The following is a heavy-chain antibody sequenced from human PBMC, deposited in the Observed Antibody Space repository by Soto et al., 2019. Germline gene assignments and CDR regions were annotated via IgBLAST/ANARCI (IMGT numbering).Heavy chain of an antibody. CDR3: GRQAALWEKVDF. Sequence: EEQLVESGGGLVQPGGSLRLSCVVSGFTFAKYRMHWVRQAPGKGLVWVARIETDGTTQTYADSVEGRFTISRDNAKNTLYLHMNSLRAEDTAVYYCGRQAALWEKVDFRGHGTPVTVSP. CDR2: IETDGTTQ. J-gene: IGHJ1*01. V-gene: IGHV3-74*02. D-gene: IGHD3-10*01. CDR1: GFTFAKYR.